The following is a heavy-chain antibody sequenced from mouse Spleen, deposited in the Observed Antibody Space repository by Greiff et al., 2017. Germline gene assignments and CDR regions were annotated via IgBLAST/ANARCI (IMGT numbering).Heavy chain of an antibody. CDR3: ARGRGNPFAY. D-gene: IGHD2-1*01. J-gene: IGHJ3*01. Sequence: EVQLQQSGPELVKPGASVKISCKASGYSFTGYYMNWVKQSPEKSLEWIGEINPSTGGTTYNQKFKAKATLTVDKSSSTAYMQLKSLTSEDSAVYYCARGRGNPFAYWGQGTLVTVSA. V-gene: IGHV1-42*01. CDR2: INPSTGGT. CDR1: GYSFTGYY.